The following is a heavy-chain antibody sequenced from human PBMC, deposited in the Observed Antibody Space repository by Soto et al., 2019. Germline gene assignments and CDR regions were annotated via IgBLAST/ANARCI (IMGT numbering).Heavy chain of an antibody. Sequence: GGSLRLSCAASGFSFAGYAMSWVRQAPGKGLEWVSAVSGSGATTYYADSVKGRFSISRDNSDNTLHLQMNSLRAEDTAVYYCARVTGGGNYPFDYWGQGTLVTVSS. V-gene: IGHV3-23*01. D-gene: IGHD1-7*01. J-gene: IGHJ4*02. CDR3: ARVTGGGNYPFDY. CDR1: GFSFAGYA. CDR2: VSGSGATT.